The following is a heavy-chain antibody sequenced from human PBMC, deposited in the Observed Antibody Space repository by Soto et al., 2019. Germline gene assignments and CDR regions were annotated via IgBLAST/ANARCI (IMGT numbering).Heavy chain of an antibody. Sequence: SETLSLTCTVSGGSISSYYWSWIRQPPGKGLEWIGYIYYSGSTNYNPSLKSRVTISVDTSKNQFSLKLSSVTAADTAVYYCASLNYGSGSYYNDPFDYWGQGTLVTVS. CDR1: GGSISSYY. CDR2: IYYSGST. CDR3: ASLNYGSGSYYNDPFDY. J-gene: IGHJ4*02. D-gene: IGHD3-10*01. V-gene: IGHV4-59*01.